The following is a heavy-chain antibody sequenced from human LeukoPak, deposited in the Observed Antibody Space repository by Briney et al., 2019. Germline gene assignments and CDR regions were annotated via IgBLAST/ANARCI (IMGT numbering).Heavy chain of an antibody. CDR1: GFTFSSYG. D-gene: IGHD4-17*01. J-gene: IGHJ2*01. Sequence: GGSLRLSCAASGFTFSSYGMHWVRQAPGKGLAWVAFIRDDGSNKYYADSVKGRFTISRDNSKNTLYLQMNSLRAEDTAVYYCAKGGNYGDYDWYFDLWGRGTLVTVSS. CDR2: IRDDGSNK. CDR3: AKGGNYGDYDWYFDL. V-gene: IGHV3-30*02.